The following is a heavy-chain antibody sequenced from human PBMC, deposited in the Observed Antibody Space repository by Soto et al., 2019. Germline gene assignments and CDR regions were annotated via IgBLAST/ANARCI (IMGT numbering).Heavy chain of an antibody. J-gene: IGHJ4*02. D-gene: IGHD2-15*01. CDR1: GFTFDDYA. CDR3: AKGVAAWGFFDY. CDR2: ISWNSGSI. V-gene: IGHV3-9*01. Sequence: EVQLVESGGGLVQPGRSLRLSCAASGFTFDDYAMHWVRQAPGKGLEWVSGISWNSGSIGYADSVKGRFTISRDNAKNSLYLQMNSLRAEDTALCHCAKGVAAWGFFDYWGQGTLVTVSS.